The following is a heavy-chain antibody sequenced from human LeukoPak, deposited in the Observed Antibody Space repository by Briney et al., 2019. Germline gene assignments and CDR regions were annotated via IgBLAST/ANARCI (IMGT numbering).Heavy chain of an antibody. CDR1: GFTFSSYA. D-gene: IGHD3-10*01. CDR3: ARYYGSGRGYYGLDV. Sequence: GGSLRLSCAASGFTFSSYAMSWVRQAPGKGLEWVSGISGSGGSTYYADSVKGRFTISRDNSKNTLYLQMNSLRAEDTAVYYCARYYGSGRGYYGLDVWGQGTTVTVFS. CDR2: ISGSGGST. J-gene: IGHJ6*02. V-gene: IGHV3-23*01.